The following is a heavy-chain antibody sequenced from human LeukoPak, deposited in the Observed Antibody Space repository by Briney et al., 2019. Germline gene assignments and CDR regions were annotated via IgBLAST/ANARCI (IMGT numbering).Heavy chain of an antibody. J-gene: IGHJ6*02. CDR2: IIPILGIA. CDR3: ARVVVVAATVYYYYGMDV. V-gene: IGHV1-69*04. D-gene: IGHD2-15*01. CDR1: GGTFSSYA. Sequence: SVKVSCKASGGTFSSYAISWVRQAPGQGLEWMGRIIPILGIANYAQKFQGRVTNTADKSTSTAYMELSSLRSEDTGVYYCARVVVVAATVYYYYGMDVWGQGTTVTVSS.